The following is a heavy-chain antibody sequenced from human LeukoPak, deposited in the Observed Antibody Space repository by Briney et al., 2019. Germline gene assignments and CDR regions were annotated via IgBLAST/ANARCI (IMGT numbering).Heavy chain of an antibody. J-gene: IGHJ4*02. D-gene: IGHD3-16*01. V-gene: IGHV3-33*06. CDR2: IWSDSTNK. Sequence: GGSLRLSCAASGFTFSTYAMHWVRQAPGKGLERVAVIWSDSTNKYYADSVRGRFTISRDNSKNTLYLQMNSLRAEDTAVYYCANHLGGLRVGYYFDYWGQGTLVTVSS. CDR1: GFTFSTYA. CDR3: ANHLGGLRVGYYFDY.